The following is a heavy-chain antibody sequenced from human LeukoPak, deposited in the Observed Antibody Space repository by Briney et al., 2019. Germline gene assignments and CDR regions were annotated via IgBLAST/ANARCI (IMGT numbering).Heavy chain of an antibody. CDR2: INPNSGGT. CDR3: ARGHLEYYDILTGFDY. V-gene: IGHV1-2*02. CDR1: GYTFTGYY. D-gene: IGHD3-9*01. J-gene: IGHJ4*02. Sequence: GASVKVSCKASGYTFTGYYMHWVRQAPGQGLERMGWINPNSGGTNYAQKFQGRVTMTRDTSISTAYMELSRLRSDDTAVYYCARGHLEYYDILTGFDYWGQGTLVTVSS.